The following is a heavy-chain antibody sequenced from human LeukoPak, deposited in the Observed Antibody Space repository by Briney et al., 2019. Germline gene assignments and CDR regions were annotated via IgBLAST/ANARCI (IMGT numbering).Heavy chain of an antibody. D-gene: IGHD3-16*01. CDR3: ARAGAYTRFFDY. CDR1: GFTFSSYA. CDR2: VRGSGGST. J-gene: IGHJ4*02. Sequence: PGGSLRLSCAASGFTFSSYAMSWVRQAPGKGLEWVSGVRGSGGSTFYADSVKGGFTLSGDNAKKSMYLKMGSLRVEDMAVYYCARAGAYTRFFDYWGQGTLVTVSS. V-gene: IGHV3-23*01.